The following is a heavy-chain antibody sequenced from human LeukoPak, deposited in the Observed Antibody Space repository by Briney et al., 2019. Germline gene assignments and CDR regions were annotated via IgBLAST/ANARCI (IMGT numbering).Heavy chain of an antibody. Sequence: SETLSLTCTVSGGSVSSGSYYWSWIRQPPGKGLLWLGYIYYSGSTNYNPSLKSRVTISVDTSKNQFSLKLSSVTAADTAVYYCARDLAGATYTPFDYWGQGTLVTVSS. CDR3: ARDLAGATYTPFDY. CDR1: GGSVSSGSYY. J-gene: IGHJ4*02. V-gene: IGHV4-61*01. CDR2: IYYSGST. D-gene: IGHD1-26*01.